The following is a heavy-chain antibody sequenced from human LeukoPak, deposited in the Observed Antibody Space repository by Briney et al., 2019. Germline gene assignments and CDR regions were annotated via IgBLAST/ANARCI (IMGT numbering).Heavy chain of an antibody. CDR3: AKDRGGAAAVDY. D-gene: IGHD6-13*01. V-gene: IGHV1-2*02. CDR2: VNPNSGDT. CDR1: GFTVTGYY. Sequence: GASVKVSCKPSGFTVTGYYMHWLRQAPGQGLEWMGWVNPNSGDTNSAQRFQGRVTMTRDRSISTVYMELSRLRSDDTAVYYCAKDRGGAAAVDYWGQGTLVTVSS. J-gene: IGHJ4*02.